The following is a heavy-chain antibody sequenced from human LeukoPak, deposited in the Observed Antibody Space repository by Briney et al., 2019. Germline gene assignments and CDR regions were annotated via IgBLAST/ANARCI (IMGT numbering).Heavy chain of an antibody. D-gene: IGHD1-14*01. J-gene: IGHJ6*02. V-gene: IGHV3-9*01. CDR1: GFTFDDYA. CDR2: ISWNSGSI. CDR3: AKDIRSYYYGMDV. Sequence: PGGSLRLSCAASGFTFDDYAMHWVRQAPGKGLEWVSGISWNSGSIGYADSVKGRFTISRDNAKNSLYLQMNSVRAEDTALYYCAKDIRSYYYGMDVWGQGATVTVSS.